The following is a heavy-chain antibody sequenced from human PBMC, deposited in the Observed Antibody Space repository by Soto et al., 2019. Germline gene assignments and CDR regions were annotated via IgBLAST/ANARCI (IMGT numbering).Heavy chain of an antibody. V-gene: IGHV3-33*01. CDR3: ARERSLLAAFDY. J-gene: IGHJ4*02. CDR2: LYYDGSNK. CDR1: GFTFRTYG. Sequence: TGGSLRLSCAASGFTFRTYGMHWVRQAPGKGLEWVAVLYYDGSNKYYADSVKGRFTISRDNSKNTLYLQMNSLRAEDTAVYHCARERSLLAAFDYWGQGTLVTVPS. D-gene: IGHD2-15*01.